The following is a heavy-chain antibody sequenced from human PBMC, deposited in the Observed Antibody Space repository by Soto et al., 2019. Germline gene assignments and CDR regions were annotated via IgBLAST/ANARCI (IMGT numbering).Heavy chain of an antibody. V-gene: IGHV3-48*03. D-gene: IGHD3-3*01. CDR2: ISSSGSTI. CDR1: GFTFSSYE. J-gene: IGHJ4*02. Sequence: GGSLRLSCAASGFTFSSYEMNWVRQAPGKGLEWVSYISSSGSTIYYADSVKGRFTISRDNAKNSLYLQMNSLRAEDTAVYYCARKPTSKDFWSGYYESDSLYYFDYWGQGTLVTVSS. CDR3: ARKPTSKDFWSGYYESDSLYYFDY.